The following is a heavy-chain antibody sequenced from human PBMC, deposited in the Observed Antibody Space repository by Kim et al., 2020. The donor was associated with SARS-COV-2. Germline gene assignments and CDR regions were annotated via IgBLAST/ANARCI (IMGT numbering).Heavy chain of an antibody. V-gene: IGHV3-30*18. CDR3: AKGFSGYYGSGSYSISVGFDY. CDR2: ISYDGSNK. CDR1: GFTFSSYG. D-gene: IGHD3-10*01. J-gene: IGHJ4*02. Sequence: GGSLRLSCAASGFTFSSYGMHWVRQAPGKGLEWVAVISYDGSNKYYADSVKGRFTISRDNSKNTLYLQMNSLRAEDTAVYYCAKGFSGYYGSGSYSISVGFDYWGQGTLVTVSS.